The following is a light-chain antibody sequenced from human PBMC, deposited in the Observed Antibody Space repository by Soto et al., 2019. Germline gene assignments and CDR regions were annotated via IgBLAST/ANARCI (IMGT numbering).Light chain of an antibody. Sequence: QSALTHPASVSGSPGQSITISCTGTSSDVGTYNSVSWYQQYPGKAPKLMIHDVSNRPSGVSNRFSGSKSGNTASLTISGLQDEDEADYYCSSYTSSSSYVFGSGTKLTVL. CDR1: SSDVGTYNS. V-gene: IGLV2-14*01. J-gene: IGLJ1*01. CDR3: SSYTSSSSYV. CDR2: DVS.